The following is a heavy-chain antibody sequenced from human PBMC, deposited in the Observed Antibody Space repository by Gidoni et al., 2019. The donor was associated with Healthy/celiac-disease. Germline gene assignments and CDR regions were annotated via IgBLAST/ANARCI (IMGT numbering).Heavy chain of an antibody. V-gene: IGHV3-48*01. D-gene: IGHD3-3*01. CDR1: GFTFSSYS. J-gene: IGHJ4*02. CDR3: ARELFGVVDDNSPFDY. Sequence: EVQLVESGGGLVQPGGSLRLSCAASGFTFSSYSMNWVRQAPGKGLEWVSYISSSSSTIYYADSVKGRFTIYRDNAKNSLYLQMNSLRAEDTAVYYCARELFGVVDDNSPFDYWGQGTLVTVSS. CDR2: ISSSSSTI.